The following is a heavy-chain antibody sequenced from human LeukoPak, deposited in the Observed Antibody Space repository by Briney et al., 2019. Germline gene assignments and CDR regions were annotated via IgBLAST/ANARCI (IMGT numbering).Heavy chain of an antibody. Sequence: GGSLRLSCAGSGFTFSSDSMNWVRQAPGKGLEWVSSISSSSSYIYYADSVKGRFTISRDNAKNSLYLQMNSLRAEDTAVYYCARNWGIWSGIFDYWGQGTLVTVSS. J-gene: IGHJ4*02. CDR3: ARNWGIWSGIFDY. CDR1: GFTFSSDS. V-gene: IGHV3-21*01. D-gene: IGHD3-3*01. CDR2: ISSSSSYI.